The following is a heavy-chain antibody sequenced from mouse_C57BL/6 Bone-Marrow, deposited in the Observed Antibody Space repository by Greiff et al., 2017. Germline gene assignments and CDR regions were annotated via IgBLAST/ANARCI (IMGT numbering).Heavy chain of an antibody. D-gene: IGHD1-1*01. J-gene: IGHJ1*03. Sequence: VQLQQSGAELVKPGASVKISCKASGYAFSSYWMNWVKQRPGKGLEWIGQIYPGDGDTNYNGKFKGKATLTADKSSSTAYMQLSSLTSEDSAVYFCARKGITTVAYWYFDVWGTGTTVTVSS. V-gene: IGHV1-80*01. CDR3: ARKGITTVAYWYFDV. CDR1: GYAFSSYW. CDR2: IYPGDGDT.